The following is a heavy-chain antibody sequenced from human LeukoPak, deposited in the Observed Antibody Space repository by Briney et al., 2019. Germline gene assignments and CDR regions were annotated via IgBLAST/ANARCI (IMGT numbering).Heavy chain of an antibody. D-gene: IGHD6-19*01. J-gene: IGHJ4*02. CDR1: GFTFSSYG. CDR2: ISYDGSNK. V-gene: IGHV3-30*19. CDR3: ARDRFTYSSGWYIFDY. Sequence: PGGSLRLSCAASGFTFSSYGMHWVRQAPGKGPEWVAVISYDGSNKYYADSVKGRFTISRDNSKNTLYLQMNSLRAEDTAVYYCARDRFTYSSGWYIFDYWGQGTLVTVSS.